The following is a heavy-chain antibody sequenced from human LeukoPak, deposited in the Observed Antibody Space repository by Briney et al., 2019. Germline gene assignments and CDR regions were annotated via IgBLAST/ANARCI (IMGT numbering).Heavy chain of an antibody. CDR3: ARSIAAFAVAS. D-gene: IGHD6-6*01. CDR1: GFTLSSYS. CDR2: ISSSSSSYI. V-gene: IGHV3-21*01. J-gene: IGHJ5*01. Sequence: GGSLRLSCAASGFTLSSYSMNWVRQAPGKGLEWVSSISSSSSSYIYYADSVKGRFTISRDNAKNSLYLQMNSLRAEDTAVYYCARSIAAFAVASWGQGTLVTVSS.